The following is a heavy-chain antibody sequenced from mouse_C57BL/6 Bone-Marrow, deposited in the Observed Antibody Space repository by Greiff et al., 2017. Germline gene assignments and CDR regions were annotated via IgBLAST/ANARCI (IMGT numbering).Heavy chain of an antibody. D-gene: IGHD1-1*01. CDR3: ARDGDYGSSYVFDY. CDR2: INYDGSST. V-gene: IGHV5-16*01. J-gene: IGHJ2*01. CDR1: GFTFSDYY. Sequence: EVKLMESEGGLVQPGSSMKLSCTASGFTFSDYYMAWVRQVPEKGLEWVANINYDGSSTYYLDSLKSRFIISRDNAKNILYLQMSSLTSEDTATYYCARDGDYGSSYVFDYWGQGTTLTVSS.